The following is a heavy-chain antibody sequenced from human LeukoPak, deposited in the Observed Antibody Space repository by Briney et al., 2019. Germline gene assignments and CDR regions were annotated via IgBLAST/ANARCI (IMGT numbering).Heavy chain of an antibody. CDR1: GGSISSSSYY. D-gene: IGHD1-26*01. V-gene: IGHV4-39*02. J-gene: IGHJ3*02. CDR3: ARELRLGWELLGVAAFDI. CDR2: IYYSGST. Sequence: SETLSLTCTVSGGSISSSSYYWGWIRQPPGKGLEWIGGIYYSGSTYYNPSLKSRVTISVGTSKNQFSLKLSSVTAADTAVYYCARELRLGWELLGVAAFDIWGQGTMVTVSS.